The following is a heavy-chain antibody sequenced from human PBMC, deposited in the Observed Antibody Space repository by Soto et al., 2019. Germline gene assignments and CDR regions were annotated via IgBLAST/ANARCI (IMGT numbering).Heavy chain of an antibody. CDR1: GDSISSVDYS. CDR3: ASQTSRLSHY. V-gene: IGHV4-30-2*01. J-gene: IGHJ4*02. CDR2: ISHSGST. Sequence: SETLSLTCAVSGDSISSVDYSWNWVRQPPGKGLEWIGYISHSGSTYYNPSLKSRVTISVDRSRNHFSLNLSSVTAADKAVYYCASQTSRLSHYWGQG.